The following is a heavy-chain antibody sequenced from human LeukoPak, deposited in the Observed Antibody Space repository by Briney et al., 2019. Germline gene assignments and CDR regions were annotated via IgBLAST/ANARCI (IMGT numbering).Heavy chain of an antibody. CDR2: ILYDRSHK. V-gene: IGHV3-30-3*01. J-gene: IGHJ4*02. CDR1: GFTFSSYA. Sequence: PGRSLRLFCAASGFTFSSYAMHCVRQAPGKGLEGVAVILYDRSHKYYADSVQCRFTISRDNSKNTLFLQMISLRGEDTAVYYGARDRTRDGYNQRRVFDYWGQGTLVTVSS. D-gene: IGHD5-24*01. CDR3: ARDRTRDGYNQRRVFDY.